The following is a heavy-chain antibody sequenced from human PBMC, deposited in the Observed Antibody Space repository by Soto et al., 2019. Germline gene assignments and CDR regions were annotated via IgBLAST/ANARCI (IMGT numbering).Heavy chain of an antibody. CDR3: ARPGAWFGEFGWFDP. Sequence: GESLKISCKGSGYSFTSYWIGWVRQMPGKGLEWMGIIYPGDSDTRYSPSFQGQVTISADKSISTAYPQWSSLKASDTAMYYCARPGAWFGEFGWFDPWGQGTLVTVSS. CDR1: GYSFTSYW. D-gene: IGHD3-10*01. J-gene: IGHJ5*02. V-gene: IGHV5-51*01. CDR2: IYPGDSDT.